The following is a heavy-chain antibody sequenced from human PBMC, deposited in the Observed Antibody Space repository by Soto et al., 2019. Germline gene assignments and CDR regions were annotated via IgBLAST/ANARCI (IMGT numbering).Heavy chain of an antibody. CDR1: GGTFSSYA. CDR2: IIPIFGTA. D-gene: IGHD4-17*01. Sequence: ASVKVSCEASGGTFSSYAISWVRQAPGQGLEWMGGIIPIFGTANYAQKFQGRVTITADESTSTAYMELSSLRSEDTAVYYCASRAPTHGYGDYAPLDYWGQGTLVTVSS. J-gene: IGHJ4*02. V-gene: IGHV1-69*13. CDR3: ASRAPTHGYGDYAPLDY.